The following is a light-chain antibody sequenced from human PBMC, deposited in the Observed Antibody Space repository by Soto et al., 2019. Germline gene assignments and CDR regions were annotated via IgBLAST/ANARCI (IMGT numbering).Light chain of an antibody. CDR3: QQYGSSSWT. CDR2: GAS. V-gene: IGKV3-20*01. CDR1: QSVSSSY. J-gene: IGKJ1*01. Sequence: IVLTQSPGTLSLSPGERATLSCRASQSVSSSYLAWYQQKPGQAPRLLIYGASSRATGIPDRFSGSGSGTDFTLTISRLEPEDFAVYYCQQYGSSSWTFGQGTKVELK.